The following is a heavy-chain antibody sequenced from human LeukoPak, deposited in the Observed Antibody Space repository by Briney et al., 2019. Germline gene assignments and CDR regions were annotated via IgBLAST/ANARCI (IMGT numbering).Heavy chain of an antibody. CDR3: ARREANTHIHYYGSGSYFDY. D-gene: IGHD3-10*01. V-gene: IGHV4-39*01. J-gene: IGHJ4*02. CDR2: IYYSGST. Sequence: PSETLSLTCTVSGGSISSSSYYWGWIRQPPGKGLEWIGSIYYSGSTYYNPSLKSRVTISVDTSKNQFSLKLSSVTAADTAVYYCARREANTHIHYYGSGSYFDYWGQGTLVTVSS. CDR1: GGSISSSSYY.